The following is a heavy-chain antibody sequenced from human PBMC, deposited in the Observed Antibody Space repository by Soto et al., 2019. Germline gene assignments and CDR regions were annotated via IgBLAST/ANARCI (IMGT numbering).Heavy chain of an antibody. Sequence: EVQLVESGGGLVQPGRSLRLSCTASGFTFDDYAMHWVRQAPGKGLEWVSSISWNSGNIVYADSVRGRFTISRDNAKTSLHLQMNSLRAEDTALYYCTKGASISCFSAFDLWGQGTMVTVSS. CDR3: TKGASISCFSAFDL. V-gene: IGHV3-9*01. CDR1: GFTFDDYA. D-gene: IGHD2-2*01. J-gene: IGHJ3*01. CDR2: ISWNSGNI.